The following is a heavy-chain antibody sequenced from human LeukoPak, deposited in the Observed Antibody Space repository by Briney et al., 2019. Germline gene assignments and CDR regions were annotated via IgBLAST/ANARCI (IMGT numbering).Heavy chain of an antibody. CDR3: AREEDNSIAVAADGGDY. CDR2: INPNSGGT. D-gene: IGHD6-19*01. J-gene: IGHJ4*02. V-gene: IGHV1-2*02. Sequence: GASVKVSCKASGYTFIDYEIYWVRQAPGQGLEWMGWINPNSGGTNYAQKFQGRVTLTRDTSISTAYMELSRLRSDDTAVYYCAREEDNSIAVAADGGDYWGQGTLVTVSS. CDR1: GYTFIDYE.